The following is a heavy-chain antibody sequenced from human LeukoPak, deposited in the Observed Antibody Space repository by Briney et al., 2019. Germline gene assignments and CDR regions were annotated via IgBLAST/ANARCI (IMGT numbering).Heavy chain of an antibody. Sequence: SETLSLTCTVSGGSINNYYWSWIRQPPGKGLEWIGYIYYSGTTNYNPSLKSRFTISVDTSKNQSSLRVSSVTAADTAVYYCARGREGYNDGFDFWGQGTMVTVSS. V-gene: IGHV4-59*01. CDR3: ARGREGYNDGFDF. CDR1: GGSINNYY. D-gene: IGHD5-24*01. CDR2: IYYSGTT. J-gene: IGHJ3*01.